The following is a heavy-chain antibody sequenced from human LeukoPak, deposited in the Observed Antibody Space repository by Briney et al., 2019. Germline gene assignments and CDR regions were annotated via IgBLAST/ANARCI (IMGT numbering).Heavy chain of an antibody. Sequence: SEILSLTCTVSGGSMTNSYWGWIRQPPGKGLEWLGYIYFTGSTNSNPSLKSRVTISLDTSKNQLSLRLTSVTAADTAVYYCARVQVTTPAWFDPWGQGTLVTVSS. CDR3: ARVQVTTPAWFDP. CDR1: GGSMTNSY. CDR2: IYFTGST. V-gene: IGHV4-4*09. D-gene: IGHD4-11*01. J-gene: IGHJ5*02.